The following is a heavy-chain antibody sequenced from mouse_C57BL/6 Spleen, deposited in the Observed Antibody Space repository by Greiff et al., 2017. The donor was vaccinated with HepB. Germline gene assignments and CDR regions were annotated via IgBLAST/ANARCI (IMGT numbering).Heavy chain of an antibody. V-gene: IGHV5-4*01. CDR1: GFTFSSYA. J-gene: IGHJ2*01. D-gene: IGHD1-3*01. CDR2: ISDGGSYT. Sequence: EVHLVESGGGLVKPGGSLKLSCAASGFTFSSYAMSWVRQTPEKRLEWVATISDGGSYTYYPDNVKGRFTISRDNAKNNLYLQMSHLKSEDTAMYYCKLPYYFDYWGQGTTLTVSS. CDR3: KLPYYFDY.